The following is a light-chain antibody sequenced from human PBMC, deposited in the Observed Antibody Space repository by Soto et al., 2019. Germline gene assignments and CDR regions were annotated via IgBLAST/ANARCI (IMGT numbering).Light chain of an antibody. V-gene: IGLV1-51*01. J-gene: IGLJ1*01. CDR2: DNN. CDR3: GAWDDRLAVYV. CDR1: SSNVGHNS. Sequence: QAVVTQPPSVSAAPGQEVTISCSGSSSNVGHNSVSWYQHLPGTAPKLLIYDNNKRPSGIPARFSGSKSGTSATLGITGLQTGDEADYYCGAWDDRLAVYVFGSGTKLTVL.